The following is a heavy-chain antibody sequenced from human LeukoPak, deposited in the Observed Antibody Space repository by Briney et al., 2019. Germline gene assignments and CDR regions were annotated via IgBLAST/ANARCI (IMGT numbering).Heavy chain of an antibody. CDR2: IYPGGSDT. CDR3: ARRGYSYGNYFDY. J-gene: IGHJ4*02. Sequence: GESLKISCKGSGYSFTSYWIGWVRQMPGKGLGWMGIIYPGGSDTRYSPSFQGQVTISADKSISTAYLQWSSLKASDTAMYYCARRGYSYGNYFDYWGQGTLVTVSS. V-gene: IGHV5-51*01. D-gene: IGHD5-18*01. CDR1: GYSFTSYW.